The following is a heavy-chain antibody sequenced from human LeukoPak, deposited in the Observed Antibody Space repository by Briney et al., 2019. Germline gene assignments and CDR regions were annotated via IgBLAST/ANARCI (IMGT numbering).Heavy chain of an antibody. Sequence: PGGSLRLSCAASAFTFSSYVMSWVRQAPGKGLEWVSAISGSGGSTYYADSVKGRFTISRDNVKNTLYLQMNSLRAEDTGIYYCARGFYREMDSWGQGTLVTVSS. CDR1: AFTFSSYV. CDR2: ISGSGGST. CDR3: ARGFYREMDS. V-gene: IGHV3-23*01. D-gene: IGHD4-11*01. J-gene: IGHJ4*02.